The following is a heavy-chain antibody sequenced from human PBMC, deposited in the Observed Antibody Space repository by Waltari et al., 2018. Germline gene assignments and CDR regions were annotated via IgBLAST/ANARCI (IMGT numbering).Heavy chain of an antibody. J-gene: IGHJ3*02. CDR1: GFTVRNYA. CDR2: IHGPDGSE. Sequence: EVQLLESGGGLVQPGGSLRLSCSASGFTVRNYAINWVRQPPGKGLVWVSSIHGPDGSELYADSVRGRFTISKDKSKNTVFLQMNSLRVEDTALYYCAKDDRYPNDVFDIWGQGTMVTVSS. V-gene: IGHV3-23*01. D-gene: IGHD2-2*02. CDR3: AKDDRYPNDVFDI.